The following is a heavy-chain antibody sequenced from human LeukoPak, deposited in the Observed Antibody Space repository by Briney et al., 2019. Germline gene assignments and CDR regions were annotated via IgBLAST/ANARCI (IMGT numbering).Heavy chain of an antibody. CDR2: IHHSGSS. CDR3: XXXEDTAMVTN. Sequence: XXSXXCXVSGYSISSGYYWGWIRRPPGKGVEGIGRIHHSGSSNYNRSLKRRGTISLDTSKKQLSMKVRSVTAADTAVYYXXXXEDTAMVTNWGQGTLVTVSS. CDR1: GYSISSGYY. J-gene: IGHJ4*02. D-gene: IGHD5-18*01. V-gene: IGHV4-38-2*01.